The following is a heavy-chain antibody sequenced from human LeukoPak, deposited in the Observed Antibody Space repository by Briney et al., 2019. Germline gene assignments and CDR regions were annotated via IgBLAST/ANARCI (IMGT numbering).Heavy chain of an antibody. CDR1: GGSISSSSYY. V-gene: IGHV4-39*01. D-gene: IGHD6-6*01. CDR2: IYYSGST. J-gene: IGHJ4*02. CDR3: ARRNSSSDDFDY. Sequence: SETLSLTCTVSGGSISSSSYYWGWIREPPGKGLEWIGSIYYSGSTYYNPSLKSRVTISVDTSKKQFSLKLSSVTAADTAVYYCARRNSSSDDFDYWGQGTLVTVSS.